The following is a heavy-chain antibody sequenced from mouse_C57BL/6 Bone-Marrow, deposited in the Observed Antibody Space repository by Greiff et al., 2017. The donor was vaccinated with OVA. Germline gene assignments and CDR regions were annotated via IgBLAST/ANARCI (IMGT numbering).Heavy chain of an antibody. CDR1: GYAFTNYL. D-gene: IGHD2-4*01. CDR3: ARSPLYDYDGSWFAY. Sequence: VQLQQSGAELVRPGTSVTVSCKASGYAFTNYLIEWVKQRPGQGLEWIGVLNPGSGGTNYNEKFKGKATLTADKSSSTAYMQLSSLTSEDSAVYFCARSPLYDYDGSWFAYWGQGTLVTVSA. CDR2: LNPGSGGT. V-gene: IGHV1-54*01. J-gene: IGHJ3*01.